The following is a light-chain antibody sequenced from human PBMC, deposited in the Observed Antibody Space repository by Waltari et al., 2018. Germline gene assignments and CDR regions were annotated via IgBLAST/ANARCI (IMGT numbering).Light chain of an antibody. V-gene: IGLV10-54*04. CDR1: SNNVGNQG. J-gene: IGLJ1*01. Sequence: QAGLTQPPSVSKGLRQTATLTCTGNSNNVGNQGAAWLQQHQGHPPKLLSYRNNNRPTGISEGVSASRSGNTASLTITGLQPEDESDYYCTAWDISLNAHVFGTGTKVTVL. CDR2: RNN. CDR3: TAWDISLNAHV.